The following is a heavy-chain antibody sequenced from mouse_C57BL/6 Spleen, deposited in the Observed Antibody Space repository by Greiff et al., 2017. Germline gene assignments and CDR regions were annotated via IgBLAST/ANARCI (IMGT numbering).Heavy chain of an antibody. CDR2: IDPANGNT. V-gene: IGHV14-3*01. D-gene: IGHD1-1*01. J-gene: IGHJ4*01. CDR1: GFNIKNTY. CDR3: TSLRAYAMDY. Sequence: EVKLVESVAELVRPGASVKLSCTASGFNIKNTYMHWVKQRPEQGLEWIGRIDPANGNTKYAPKFQGKDTITADTSSNTAYLQLSSLTSEDTAVYYCTSLRAYAMDYWGQGTSVTVSS.